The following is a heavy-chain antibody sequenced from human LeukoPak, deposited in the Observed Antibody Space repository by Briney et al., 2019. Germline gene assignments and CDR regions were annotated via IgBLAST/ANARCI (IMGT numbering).Heavy chain of an antibody. CDR2: ISWNSGSI. Sequence: GGSLRLSCTASGFTFDDYAMHWVRQAPGKGLEWVSGISWNSGSIGYADSVKGRFTISRDNAKNSLYLQMNSLRAEDTAVYYCARAISRDRYCSSTSCYYYYMDVWGIGTTVTVSS. CDR1: GFTFDDYA. J-gene: IGHJ6*03. D-gene: IGHD2-2*01. CDR3: ARAISRDRYCSSTSCYYYYMDV. V-gene: IGHV3-9*01.